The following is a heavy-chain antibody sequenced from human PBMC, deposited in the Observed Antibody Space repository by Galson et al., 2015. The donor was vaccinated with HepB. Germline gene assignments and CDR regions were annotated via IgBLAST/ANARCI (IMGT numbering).Heavy chain of an antibody. J-gene: IGHJ3*02. Sequence: SLRLSCAASGFTVSSNYMSWVRQAPGKGLEWVSVIYSGGSTYYADSVKGRFTISRDNSKNTLYLQMNSLRAEDTAVYYCARSPGITGTNDAFDIWGQGTMVTVSS. CDR3: ARSPGITGTNDAFDI. CDR1: GFTVSSNY. D-gene: IGHD1-20*01. V-gene: IGHV3-53*01. CDR2: IYSGGST.